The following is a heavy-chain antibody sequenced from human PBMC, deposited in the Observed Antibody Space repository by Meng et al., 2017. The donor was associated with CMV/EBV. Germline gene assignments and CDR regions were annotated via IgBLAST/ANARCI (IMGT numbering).Heavy chain of an antibody. CDR2: ISAYNGNT. D-gene: IGHD6-13*01. Sequence: GPEAKIPALSINVPCKASGNTVTGYGLSWFRQAPGQGLEWMGWISAYNGNTNYAQKLQGRVTMTTDTSTSTAYMVLRSLRSDDTAVYYCARGVAAAGRVLNWGQGTLVTVSS. J-gene: IGHJ4*02. CDR3: ARGVAAAGRVLN. CDR1: GNTVTGYG. V-gene: IGHV1-18*04.